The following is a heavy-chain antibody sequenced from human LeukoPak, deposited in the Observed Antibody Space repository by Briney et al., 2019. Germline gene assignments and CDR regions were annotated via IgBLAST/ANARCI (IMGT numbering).Heavy chain of an antibody. CDR1: GGSISSSSYY. V-gene: IGHV4-39*01. J-gene: IGHJ3*02. Sequence: PSETLSLTCTVSGGSISSSSYYWGWIRQPPGKRLEWIGSIYYSGSTYYNPSLKSRVTISVDTSKNQFSLKLSSVTAADTAVYYCASLAAAASSGDDAFDIWGQGTMVTVSS. D-gene: IGHD6-13*01. CDR2: IYYSGST. CDR3: ASLAAAASSGDDAFDI.